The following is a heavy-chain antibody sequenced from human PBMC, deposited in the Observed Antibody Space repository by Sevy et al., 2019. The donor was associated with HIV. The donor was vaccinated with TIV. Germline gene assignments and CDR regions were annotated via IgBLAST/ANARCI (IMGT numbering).Heavy chain of an antibody. D-gene: IGHD1-26*01. CDR2: ISHDGINE. V-gene: IGHV3-30*18. Sequence: GGSLRLSCIGSGFSFSYYGIHWVRQSPGKGLDWVALISHDGINEYYADSVKGRFTISRDNSKNTVYLEMNSLRNEDTAIYFCANAYSGSYSHSYRDALDLWGQGTTVTVSS. CDR1: GFSFSYYG. CDR3: ANAYSGSYSHSYRDALDL. J-gene: IGHJ6*01.